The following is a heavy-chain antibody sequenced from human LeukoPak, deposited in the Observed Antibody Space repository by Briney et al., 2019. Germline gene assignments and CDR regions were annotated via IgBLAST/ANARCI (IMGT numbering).Heavy chain of an antibody. CDR2: ISSSGSYI. J-gene: IGHJ1*01. CDR3: ARQNWNLEYFQH. V-gene: IGHV3-21*01. D-gene: IGHD1-1*01. Sequence: GGSLRLSCAASGFTFSSYSVNWVRQAPGKGLEWVSSISSSGSYIYYADSVKGRFTISRDNAKNSLYLQMNSLRAEDTAVYYCARQNWNLEYFQHWGQGTLVTVSS. CDR1: GFTFSSYS.